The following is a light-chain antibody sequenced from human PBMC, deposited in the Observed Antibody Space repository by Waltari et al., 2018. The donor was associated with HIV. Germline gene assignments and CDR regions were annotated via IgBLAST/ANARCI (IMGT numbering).Light chain of an antibody. Sequence: SYELTQPPSVSVSPGQTARITCSGDALPKRYAYWYQQKPGQAPVLVIYKDSGRPSGIPGRFSGSSSGTTVTVTIRGVQAEDEADYYCQAADSSGTYRVFGGGTKLTV. CDR1: ALPKRY. CDR2: KDS. J-gene: IGLJ3*02. CDR3: QAADSSGTYRV. V-gene: IGLV3-25*03.